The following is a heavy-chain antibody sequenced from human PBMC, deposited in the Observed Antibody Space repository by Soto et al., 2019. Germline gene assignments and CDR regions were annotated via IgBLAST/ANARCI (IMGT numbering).Heavy chain of an antibody. J-gene: IGHJ4*02. CDR3: AKDSGYRVVDTAMVQIDY. D-gene: IGHD5-18*01. CDR1: GYTFTSYG. V-gene: IGHV1-3*01. Sequence: ASVKVSCKASGYTFTSYGISWVRQAPGQRLEWMGWINAGNGNTKYSQKFQGRVTITSDTSASTAYMELSSLRAEDTAVYYCAKDSGYRVVDTAMVQIDYWGQGTLVTVSS. CDR2: INAGNGNT.